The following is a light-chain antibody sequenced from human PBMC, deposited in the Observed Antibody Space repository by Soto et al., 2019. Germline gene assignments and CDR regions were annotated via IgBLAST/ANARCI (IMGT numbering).Light chain of an antibody. CDR1: QTISSW. Sequence: DLQMTQSPSTLSGSVGDRVTSTCRASQTISSWLAWYQQKPGKAPKLLIYKASTLKSGVPSRFSGSASGTEFTLTISSLQPDDFATYYCQHYNSYSEAFGQGTKVELK. CDR3: QHYNSYSEA. CDR2: KAS. J-gene: IGKJ1*01. V-gene: IGKV1-5*03.